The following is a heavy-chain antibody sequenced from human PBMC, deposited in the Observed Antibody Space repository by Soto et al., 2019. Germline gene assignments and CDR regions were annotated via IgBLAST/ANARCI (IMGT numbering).Heavy chain of an antibody. J-gene: IGHJ4*02. Sequence: QVQLVESGGGVVQPGRSLRLSCAASGFTFSSYGIHWVRQAPGKGLEWVAVISYDGSNKYYGDSVKGRFIISRDNSKNTLYLQMNSLRTEDTAIYYCSKEYVSGWPFDYWGQGTLVAVSS. CDR1: GFTFSSYG. D-gene: IGHD6-19*01. V-gene: IGHV3-30*18. CDR2: ISYDGSNK. CDR3: SKEYVSGWPFDY.